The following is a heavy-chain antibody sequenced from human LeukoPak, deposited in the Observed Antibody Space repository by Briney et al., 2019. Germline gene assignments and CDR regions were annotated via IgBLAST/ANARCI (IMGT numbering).Heavy chain of an antibody. CDR2: IYYSGST. Sequence: KSSETLSLTCTVSGSSISSYYWSWIRQPPGKGLEWIGYIYYSGSTNYNPSLKSRVTISVDTSKNQFSLKLSSVTAADTAVYYCAREVGIAAAGTYYYYGMDVWGQGTTVTVSS. CDR1: GSSISSYY. J-gene: IGHJ6*02. D-gene: IGHD6-13*01. CDR3: AREVGIAAAGTYYYYGMDV. V-gene: IGHV4-59*01.